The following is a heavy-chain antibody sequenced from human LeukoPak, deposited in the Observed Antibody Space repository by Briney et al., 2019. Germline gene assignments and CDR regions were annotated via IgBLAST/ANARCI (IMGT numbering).Heavy chain of an antibody. CDR1: GDTLSEFS. J-gene: IGHJ4*02. Sequence: ASVKVSCKVSGDTLSEFSMQWVRQAPGKGLEWLRVFAPGSETIYAQKFQGRLSMTEDTSRDTACMELNSLRSEDTAVYFCAVWGYRSESTTRYARFDYWGQGSLVTVSS. CDR3: AVWGYRSESTTRYARFDY. V-gene: IGHV1-24*01. D-gene: IGHD2/OR15-2a*01. CDR2: FAPGSET.